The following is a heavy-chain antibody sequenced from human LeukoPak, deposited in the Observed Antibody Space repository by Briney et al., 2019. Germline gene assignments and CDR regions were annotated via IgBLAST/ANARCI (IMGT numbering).Heavy chain of an antibody. J-gene: IGHJ6*03. CDR1: GYTFTSYV. CDR2: ISAYNGNT. CDR3: ASGTYYYDSSGYYPMDV. D-gene: IGHD3-22*01. Sequence: GASVKVSCKAAGYTFTSYVISWVRQAPGQGPEWRGWISAYNGNTNYAQMLQGRVTMTTDTATSTAYMELRSLRSDDTAVYYCASGTYYYDSSGYYPMDVWGKGTTVTVSS. V-gene: IGHV1-18*01.